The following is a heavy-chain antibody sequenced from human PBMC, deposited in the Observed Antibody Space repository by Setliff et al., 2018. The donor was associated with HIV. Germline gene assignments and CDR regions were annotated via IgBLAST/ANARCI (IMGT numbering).Heavy chain of an antibody. J-gene: IGHJ4*02. CDR1: GGSVTTYG. V-gene: IGHV1-69*13. CDR2: IIPIFGTT. CDR3: ARPWGGLVQTANYFDS. D-gene: IGHD3-3*01. Sequence: SVKVSCKASGGSVTTYGITWVRQAPGQGLEWMGGIIPIFGTTKYAQKFHGRVTISADESTRTANMELSSLTVEDTAVYFRARPWGGLVQTANYFDSWVQGTLVTVSS.